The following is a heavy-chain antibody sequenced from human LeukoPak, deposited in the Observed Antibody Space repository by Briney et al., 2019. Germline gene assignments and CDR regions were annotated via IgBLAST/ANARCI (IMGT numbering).Heavy chain of an antibody. Sequence: SGGSLRLSCAASGLTSTNYWMHWVRQVPGKGLVWVSRIKLDENTAYYADFVKGRFTISRDDAKTTVYLQMNSLRAEDSAVYYCARDRPFWNWGQGTLVAVSS. D-gene: IGHD3-3*01. V-gene: IGHV3-74*01. CDR1: GLTSTNYW. CDR2: IKLDENTA. CDR3: ARDRPFWN. J-gene: IGHJ4*02.